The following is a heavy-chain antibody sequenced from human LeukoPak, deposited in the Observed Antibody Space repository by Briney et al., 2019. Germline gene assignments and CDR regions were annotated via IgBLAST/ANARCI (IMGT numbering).Heavy chain of an antibody. Sequence: SETLSLTCTVSGGSISSYYWSWIRQPPGKGLEWIGYIYYSGSTNYNPSLKSRVTISVDTSKNQFSLKLSSVTAADTAVYYCARESGSYHFDYWGQGALVTVSS. CDR1: GGSISSYY. CDR3: ARESGSYHFDY. CDR2: IYYSGST. V-gene: IGHV4-59*01. D-gene: IGHD1-26*01. J-gene: IGHJ4*02.